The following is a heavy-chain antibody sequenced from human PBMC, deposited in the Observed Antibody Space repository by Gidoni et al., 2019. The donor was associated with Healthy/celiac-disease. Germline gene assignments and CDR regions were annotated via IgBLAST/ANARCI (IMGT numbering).Heavy chain of an antibody. V-gene: IGHV4-59*01. CDR3: AGGDYYYYYYMDV. CDR1: GGSISSYY. CDR2: IYYSGST. J-gene: IGHJ6*03. D-gene: IGHD4-17*01. Sequence: QVQLQESGPGLVKPSETLSLTCTVSGGSISSYYWSWIRQPPGKGLEWIGYIYYSGSTNYNPSLKSRVTISVDTSKNQFSLKLSSVTAADTAVYYCAGGDYYYYYYMDVWGKGTTVTVSS.